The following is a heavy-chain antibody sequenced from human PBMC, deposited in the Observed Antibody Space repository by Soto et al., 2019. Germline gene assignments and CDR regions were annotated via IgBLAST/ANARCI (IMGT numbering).Heavy chain of an antibody. D-gene: IGHD2-2*02. V-gene: IGHV1-69*06. CDR3: AREGRGKKAGYNGLVSLGY. CDR2: IIPSFNST. J-gene: IGHJ4*02. CDR1: GSRFSNYV. Sequence: QVQLVQSGAEVKTPGSSLKVSCTVSGSRFSNYVISWVRQAPGHGLEWLGRIIPSFNSTQYEQKFQGRVTITADKSTNPASLELSSLRSDDTAVYYCAREGRGKKAGYNGLVSLGYWGQGTLVTVSS.